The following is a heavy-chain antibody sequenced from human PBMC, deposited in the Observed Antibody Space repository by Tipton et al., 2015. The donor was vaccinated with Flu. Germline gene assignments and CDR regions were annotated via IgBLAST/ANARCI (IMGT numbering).Heavy chain of an antibody. CDR3: ERRDYSKYVSDPKAWFDP. CDR2: ISRTGST. D-gene: IGHD4-11*01. CDR1: GDSICSDYY. Sequence: TLSLTCAVSGDSICSDYYWGWIRQFPGKGLEWIGSISRTGSTNYNPSLRSRVTMSIDTSKDQFSLKMQSVTAADVAVYYCERRDYSKYVSDPKAWFDPWGQGTVVNVSS. J-gene: IGHJ5*02. V-gene: IGHV4-38-2*01.